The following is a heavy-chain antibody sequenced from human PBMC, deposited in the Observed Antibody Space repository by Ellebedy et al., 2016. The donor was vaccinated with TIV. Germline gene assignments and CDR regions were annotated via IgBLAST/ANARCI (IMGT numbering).Heavy chain of an antibody. CDR3: ARLYYDFWSGYYSRYYYYMDV. V-gene: IGHV4-34*01. CDR2: INHSGST. J-gene: IGHJ6*03. CDR1: GGSFSGYY. D-gene: IGHD3-3*01. Sequence: SETLSLTXAVYGGSFSGYYWSWIRQPPGKGLEWIGEINHSGSTNYNPSLKSRVTISVDTSKNQFSLKLSSVTAADTAVYYCARLYYDFWSGYYSRYYYYMDVWGKGTTVTVSS.